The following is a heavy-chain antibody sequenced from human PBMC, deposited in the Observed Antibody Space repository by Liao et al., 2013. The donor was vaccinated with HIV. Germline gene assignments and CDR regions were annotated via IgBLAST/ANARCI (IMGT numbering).Heavy chain of an antibody. J-gene: IGHJ4*02. CDR3: ARSTYDYVWEYTYYFDY. CDR1: GGSISSSSYY. V-gene: IGHV4-39*07. CDR2: IYYSGST. D-gene: IGHD3-16*01. Sequence: QLQLQESGPGLVKPSETLSLTCTVSGGSISSSSYYWGWIRQPPGKGLEWIGSIYYSGSTYYNPSLKSRVTISVDTSKNQFSLKLSSVTAADTAVYYCARSTYDYVWEYTYYFDYWAREPWSPSPQ.